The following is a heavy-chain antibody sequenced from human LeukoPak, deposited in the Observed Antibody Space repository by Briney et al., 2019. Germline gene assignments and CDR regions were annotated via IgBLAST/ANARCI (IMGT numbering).Heavy chain of an antibody. D-gene: IGHD2-21*02. CDR1: GYSFTTYW. V-gene: IGHV5-51*01. CDR2: IYPGDSDT. J-gene: IGHJ4*02. CDR3: ARTYCGGDCYYSYFDY. Sequence: GESLKISCQGSGYSFTTYWIGWVRQMPGKGLEWMGIIYPGDSDTRYSPSFQGQVTISADKSISTAYLQWSSLKASDTAMYYCARTYCGGDCYYSYFDYWGRGTLVTVSS.